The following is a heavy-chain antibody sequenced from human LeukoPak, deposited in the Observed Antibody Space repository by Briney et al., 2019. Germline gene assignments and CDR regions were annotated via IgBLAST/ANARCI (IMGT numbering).Heavy chain of an antibody. J-gene: IGHJ3*01. CDR1: GFTFSSHW. V-gene: IGHV3-7*01. CDR3: ARSFLMSFGELLSGGFDV. CDR2: IQHDGSDQ. D-gene: IGHD3-10*01. Sequence: GALRLSCAASGFTFSSHWMTWLRQAPGKGLEWVANIQHDGSDQYYEDSVKGRFTISRDNAKDSLFLQMNSLRAEDTAVYFCARSFLMSFGELLSGGFDVWGQGAMVTVSS.